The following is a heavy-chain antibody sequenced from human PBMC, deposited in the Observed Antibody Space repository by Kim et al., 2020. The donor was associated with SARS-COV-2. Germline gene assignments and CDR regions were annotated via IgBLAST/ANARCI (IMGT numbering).Heavy chain of an antibody. CDR1: GYSISDYS. CDR3: ARNFGSRWFPYYFDY. J-gene: IGHJ4*02. CDR2: INTNTDDQ. Sequence: ASVKVSCKASGYSISDYSMNWVRQAPGQGLEWMGWINTNTDDQTYAQDFRGRFVFSLDTSVSTAYLQINSLQAEDTAVYYCARNFGSRWFPYYFDYWGQGTLVPVSS. D-gene: IGHD6-13*01. V-gene: IGHV7-4-1*02.